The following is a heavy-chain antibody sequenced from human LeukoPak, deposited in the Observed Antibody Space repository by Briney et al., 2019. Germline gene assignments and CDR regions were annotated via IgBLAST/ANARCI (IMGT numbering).Heavy chain of an antibody. CDR3: TRDKSPYYYGSGSSNWFDP. CDR1: GFPFGDYA. J-gene: IGHJ5*02. CDR2: IRSKAYGGTT. Sequence: KTGGSLRLSCTASGFPFGDYAMSWFRQAPGKGLEWVGFIRSKAYGGTTEHAASVKGRFTISRADSKSIAYLQMNSLKTEDTAVYYCTRDKSPYYYGSGSSNWFDPWGQGTLVTLSS. D-gene: IGHD3-10*01. V-gene: IGHV3-49*05.